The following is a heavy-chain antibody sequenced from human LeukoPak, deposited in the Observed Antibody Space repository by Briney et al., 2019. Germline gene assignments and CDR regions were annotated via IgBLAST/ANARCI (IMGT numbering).Heavy chain of an antibody. CDR3: ASIHVVTAIDY. Sequence: SETLSLTCTVSGGSISSYYWSWIRQPPGKGLEWIGYIYYSGSTNYNPSLKSRVTISVDTSKNQFSLKLSSVTAADTAVYYCASIHVVTAIDYWGQGTLVTVSS. CDR2: IYYSGST. CDR1: GGSISSYY. V-gene: IGHV4-59*01. J-gene: IGHJ4*02. D-gene: IGHD2-21*02.